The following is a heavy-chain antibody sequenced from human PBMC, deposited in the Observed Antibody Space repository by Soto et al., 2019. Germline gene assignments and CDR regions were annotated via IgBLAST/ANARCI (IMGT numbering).Heavy chain of an antibody. Sequence: QVQLVQAGAEVKKPGSSVKESCKASGGTFSSYAISSVLQAPGQGLEWMGGIVPIFGIANYAQKFQGRVTITADESTSTAYMELSSLRSEDTAVYYCARTVTTELEHLDYSGQGRLVTVSS. D-gene: IGHD4-17*01. CDR2: IVPIFGIA. CDR3: ARTVTTELEHLDY. J-gene: IGHJ4*02. CDR1: GGTFSSYA. V-gene: IGHV1-69*12.